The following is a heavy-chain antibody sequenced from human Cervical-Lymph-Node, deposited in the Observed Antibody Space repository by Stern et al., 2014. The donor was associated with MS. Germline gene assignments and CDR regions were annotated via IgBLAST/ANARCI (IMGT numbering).Heavy chain of an antibody. J-gene: IGHJ5*02. CDR3: ARGSGDNWFGP. CDR2: VIPFGGTS. Sequence: QVQLVQSGAEVKKPGSSVKVSCKSSGGISWVRQTPGQGLERMGGVIPFGGTSHYAQKIKGRATITGDTSMNTTNLHLSRLTSADTAVYYCARGSGDNWFGPWGQGTLVTVSS. D-gene: IGHD3-10*01. CDR1: GG. V-gene: IGHV1-69*06.